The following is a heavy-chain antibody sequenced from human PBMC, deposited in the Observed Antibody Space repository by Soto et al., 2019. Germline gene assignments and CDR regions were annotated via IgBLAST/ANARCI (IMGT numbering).Heavy chain of an antibody. V-gene: IGHV5-51*01. CDR2: IYPGDSGT. CDR1: GYSFTSYW. Sequence: GESLKISCKGSGYSFTSYWIGWVRQMPGKGLEWMGIIYPGDSGTRYSPSFQGQVTISADKSISTAYLQWSSLKASDTAMYYCALTLQSGHYYYGMDVWGQGTTVTVSS. J-gene: IGHJ6*02. D-gene: IGHD4-4*01. CDR3: ALTLQSGHYYYGMDV.